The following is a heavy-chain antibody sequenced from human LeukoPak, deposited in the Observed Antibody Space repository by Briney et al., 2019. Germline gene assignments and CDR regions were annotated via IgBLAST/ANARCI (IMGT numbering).Heavy chain of an antibody. Sequence: ASVKVSCKAFGYTFTSNYMHWVRQAPGQGLEWMGWISVYNGNTIYAEKLQGRVTVTTDTSTTTAYMELRSLRSDDTAVYYCARAQTTGFGESIDYWGQGTLVTVSS. CDR3: ARAQTTGFGESIDY. J-gene: IGHJ4*02. D-gene: IGHD3-10*01. CDR2: ISVYNGNT. CDR1: GYTFTSNY. V-gene: IGHV1-18*04.